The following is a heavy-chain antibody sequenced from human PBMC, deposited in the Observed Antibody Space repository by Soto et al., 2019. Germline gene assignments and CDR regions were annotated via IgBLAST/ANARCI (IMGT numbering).Heavy chain of an antibody. J-gene: IGHJ4*02. D-gene: IGHD4-17*01. CDR3: ASYGDYGTLDY. CDR2: ISSSSSYI. Sequence: EVQLVESGGGLVKPGGSLRLSCAASGFTFSSYSMNWVRQAPGKGLEWVSSISSSSSYIYYADSVKGRFTISRDNAKNSLYLQMNILRAEDTAVYYCASYGDYGTLDYWGQGTLVTVSS. CDR1: GFTFSSYS. V-gene: IGHV3-21*01.